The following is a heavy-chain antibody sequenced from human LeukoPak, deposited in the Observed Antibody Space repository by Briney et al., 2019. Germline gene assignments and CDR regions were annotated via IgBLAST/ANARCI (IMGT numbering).Heavy chain of an antibody. CDR2: IYTSGST. CDR1: GGSISSGSYY. D-gene: IGHD4-11*01. J-gene: IGHJ4*02. CDR3: ARESLYSNYLRGVVY. Sequence: SETLSLTCTVPGGSISSGSYYWSWIRQPAGKGLEWIGRIYTSGSTNYNPSLKSRVTISVDTSKNQFSLKLSSVTAADTAVYYCARESLYSNYLRGVVYWGQGTLVTVSS. V-gene: IGHV4-61*02.